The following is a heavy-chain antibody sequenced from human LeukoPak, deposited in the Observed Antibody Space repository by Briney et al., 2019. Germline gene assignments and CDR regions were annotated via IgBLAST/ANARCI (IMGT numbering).Heavy chain of an antibody. D-gene: IGHD4-17*01. CDR2: IYSGGST. J-gene: IGHJ4*02. V-gene: IGHV3-66*01. Sequence: GSLRLSCAASGFTVSSNYMSWVRQAPGKGLEWVSVIYSGGSTYYADSVKGRFTISRDNSKNTLYLQMNSLRAEDTAVYYCARATVTTPFDYWGQGTLVTVSS. CDR1: GFTVSSNY. CDR3: ARATVTTPFDY.